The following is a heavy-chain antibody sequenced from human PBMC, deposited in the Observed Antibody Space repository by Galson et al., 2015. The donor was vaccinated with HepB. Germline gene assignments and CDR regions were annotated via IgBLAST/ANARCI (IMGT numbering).Heavy chain of an antibody. J-gene: IGHJ4*02. Sequence: SLRLSCAASGFTFGDYAMSWFRQAPGKGLEWVGLIRSKTYGETTDYAASVKGRFTISRDDSKSIAYLQMNSLKTEDTAVYYCSRDGLGYRRSTSCSYYFDYWGQGTLVTVSS. CDR3: SRDGLGYRRSTSCSYYFDY. CDR1: GFTFGDYA. CDR2: IRSKTYGETT. D-gene: IGHD2-2*01. V-gene: IGHV3-49*03.